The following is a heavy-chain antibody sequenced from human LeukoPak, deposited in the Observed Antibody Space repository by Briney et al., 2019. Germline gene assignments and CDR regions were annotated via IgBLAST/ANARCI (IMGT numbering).Heavy chain of an antibody. V-gene: IGHV3-74*01. CDR3: ARMAAPGATRPYYFDY. D-gene: IGHD1-26*01. J-gene: IGHJ4*02. CDR1: GFTFSSYW. CDR2: INSDGSST. Sequence: PGGSLRLSCAASGFTFSSYWMHWVRQAPGKGLVWVSRINSDGSSTSYADSVKGRFTISRDNAKNTLYLQMNSLRAEDTAVYYCARMAAPGATRPYYFDYWGQGTLVTVSS.